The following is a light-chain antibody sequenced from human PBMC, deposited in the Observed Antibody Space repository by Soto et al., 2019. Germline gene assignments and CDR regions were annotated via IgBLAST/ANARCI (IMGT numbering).Light chain of an antibody. CDR3: CSYAGSYTVV. CDR1: SSDVGGHNY. Sequence: QSVLTQPRSVSGSPGQSVTISCTGTSSDVGGHNYVSWYQQHPGKAPKLMIYDVNKRPSGVPDRFSGSKSGNTASLTISGLQAEDEADYYCCSYAGSYTVVFGGGTQLTVL. V-gene: IGLV2-11*01. J-gene: IGLJ2*01. CDR2: DVN.